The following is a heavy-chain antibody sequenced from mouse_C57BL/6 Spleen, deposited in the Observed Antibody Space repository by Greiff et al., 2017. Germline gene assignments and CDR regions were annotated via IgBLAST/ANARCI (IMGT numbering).Heavy chain of an antibody. CDR1: GFTFSSYA. J-gene: IGHJ4*01. V-gene: IGHV5-9-1*02. D-gene: IGHD1-1*01. CDR3: TRATTVVARGYAMDY. CDR2: ISSGGDYF. Sequence: EVKLMESGEGLVKPGGSLKLSCAASGFTFSSYAMSWVRQTPEKRLEWVAYISSGGDYFYYADTVKGRFTISRDNARNTLYLQMSSLKSEDTAMYYCTRATTVVARGYAMDYWGQGTSVTVSS.